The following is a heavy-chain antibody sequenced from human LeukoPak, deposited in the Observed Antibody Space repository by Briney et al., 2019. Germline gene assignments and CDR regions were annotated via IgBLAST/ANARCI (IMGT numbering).Heavy chain of an antibody. J-gene: IGHJ4*02. CDR1: GFSFSSYW. CDR3: ARDFDY. Sequence: AGSLRLSCGASGFSFSSYWMHWVRQVPGEGLVWVSRIVSDGISTKYSDSVKGRFTISRDNAKSTLYLQMDSLRAVDTAVYYCARDFDYWGEGTLVTVSS. V-gene: IGHV3-74*01. CDR2: IVSDGIST.